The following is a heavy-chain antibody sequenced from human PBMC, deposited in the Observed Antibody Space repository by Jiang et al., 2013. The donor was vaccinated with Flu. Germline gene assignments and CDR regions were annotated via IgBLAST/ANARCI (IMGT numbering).Heavy chain of an antibody. J-gene: IGHJ6*02. Sequence: SGAEVKKPGASVKVSCKASGYTFTDYYVHWVRQAPGQGLEWMGWINPNSGGTNYAQKFQGRVTMTRDTSISTAYMELSRLRSDDTAVYYCARDFNGDSSGWYEETYYYYGMDVWGQGTTGHRLL. V-gene: IGHV1-2*02. D-gene: IGHD6-19*01. CDR3: ARDFNGDSSGWYEETYYYYGMDV. CDR1: GYTFTDYY. CDR2: INPNSGGT.